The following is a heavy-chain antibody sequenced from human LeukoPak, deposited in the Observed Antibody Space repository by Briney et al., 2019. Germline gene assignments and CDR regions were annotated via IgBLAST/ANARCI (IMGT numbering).Heavy chain of an antibody. Sequence: SETLSLTCTVSGGSISSYYWSWIRQPAGKGLEWIGRIYTSGSTNYNPSLKSRVTMSVDTSKNQFSLKLSSVTAADAAVYYCARGQGYYYYYYMDVWGKGTTVTISS. J-gene: IGHJ6*03. CDR3: ARGQGYYYYYYMDV. V-gene: IGHV4-4*07. CDR1: GGSISSYY. CDR2: IYTSGST.